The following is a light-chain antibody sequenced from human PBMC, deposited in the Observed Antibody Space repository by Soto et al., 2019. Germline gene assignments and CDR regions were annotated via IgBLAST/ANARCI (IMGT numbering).Light chain of an antibody. J-gene: IGLJ1*01. CDR2: DVS. Sequence: QSVLTQPASVSGSLGRSITISCTGTSSDVGGFDYVSWFQQYPGKAPKLIIYDVSYWPSGLSDRFSGSKSGNTASLTISGLQADDEADYYCTSHAGTINFPYIFGTGTKVTVL. CDR1: SSDVGGFDY. V-gene: IGLV2-14*01. CDR3: TSHAGTINFPYI.